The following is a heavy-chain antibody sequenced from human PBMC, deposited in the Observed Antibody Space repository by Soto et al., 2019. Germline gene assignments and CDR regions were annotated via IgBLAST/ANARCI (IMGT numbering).Heavy chain of an antibody. CDR1: GGSFSGYY. V-gene: IGHV4-34*01. Sequence: SETLSLTCAVYGGSFSGYYWSWIRQPPGKGLEWIGEINHSGSTNYNPSLKSRVTISVDTSKNQFSLKLSSVTAADTAVYYCARDHYSATFGYYYYMDVWGKGTTVTVSS. CDR2: INHSGST. D-gene: IGHD3-16*01. CDR3: ARDHYSATFGYYYYMDV. J-gene: IGHJ6*03.